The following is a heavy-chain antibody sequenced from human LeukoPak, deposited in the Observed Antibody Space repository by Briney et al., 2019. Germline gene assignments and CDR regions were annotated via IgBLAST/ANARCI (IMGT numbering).Heavy chain of an antibody. CDR3: ARDHSSSSQLLDY. J-gene: IGHJ4*02. V-gene: IGHV1-18*01. CDR1: GYTFTSHG. Sequence: ASVKVSCKASGYTFTSHGISWVRQAPGQGLEWMGWISTYNGNTNYAQKFQGRFTMTTDTSTNTAYIELRSLRSDDTAVYYCARDHSSSSQLLDYWGQGTLVTVSS. D-gene: IGHD2-2*01. CDR2: ISTYNGNT.